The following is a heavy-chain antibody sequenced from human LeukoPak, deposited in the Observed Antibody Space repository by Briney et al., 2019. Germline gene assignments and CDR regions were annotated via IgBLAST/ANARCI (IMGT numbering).Heavy chain of an antibody. CDR1: GFTFSSYS. CDR3: ARDLVDSGYDSDYYYGMDV. V-gene: IGHV3-21*01. CDR2: ISRSSSYI. D-gene: IGHD5-12*01. J-gene: IGHJ6*02. Sequence: GGSLRLSCAASGFTFSSYSMNWVRQAPGKGLEWVSSISRSSSYIYYADSVKGRFTISRDNAKNSLYLQMNSLRAEDTAVYYCARDLVDSGYDSDYYYGMDVWGQGTTVTVSS.